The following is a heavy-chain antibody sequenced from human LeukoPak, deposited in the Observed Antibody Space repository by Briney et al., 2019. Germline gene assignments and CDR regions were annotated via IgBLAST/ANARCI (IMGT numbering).Heavy chain of an antibody. CDR3: ARDLGITGYYPFDY. D-gene: IGHD3-9*01. CDR2: IYFNRSA. CDR1: GGFISTYC. V-gene: IGHV4-59*01. Sequence: SETLSLTCTVSGGFISTYCWNWIRQSPGKGLEWIGYIYFNRSAKYNPSLKSPVTMSVDTSKNQFSLILNSVTAADTAVYYCARDLGITGYYPFDYWGQGILVTVSS. J-gene: IGHJ4*02.